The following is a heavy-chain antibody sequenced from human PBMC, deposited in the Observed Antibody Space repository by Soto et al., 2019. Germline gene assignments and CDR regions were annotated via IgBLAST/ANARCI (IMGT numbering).Heavy chain of an antibody. CDR2: INSDGSST. Sequence: GGSLRLSCAASGFTFSSYWMHWVRQAPGKGLVWVSRINSDGSSTSYADSVKGRFTISRDNAKNTLYLQMNSLRAEDTAVYYCARGKEYSSGWYFDYWGQGTLVTVSS. CDR3: ARGKEYSSGWYFDY. V-gene: IGHV3-74*01. J-gene: IGHJ4*02. D-gene: IGHD6-19*01. CDR1: GFTFSSYW.